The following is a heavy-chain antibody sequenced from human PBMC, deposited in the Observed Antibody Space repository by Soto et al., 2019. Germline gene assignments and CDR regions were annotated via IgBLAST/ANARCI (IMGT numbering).Heavy chain of an antibody. CDR3: ARGRVGGGRNFGY. CDR2: IDYNGRT. CDR1: GGSVSSENYY. Sequence: SETLSLTCTVSGGSVSSENYYWNWIRQPPGKGLEWIGYIDYNGRTDYSSSLKSRVTISLDTSKNDFSLKLSSVTAADTAVYYCARGRVGGGRNFGYWGRGPLGTVSS. D-gene: IGHD3-16*01. J-gene: IGHJ4*02. V-gene: IGHV4-61*03.